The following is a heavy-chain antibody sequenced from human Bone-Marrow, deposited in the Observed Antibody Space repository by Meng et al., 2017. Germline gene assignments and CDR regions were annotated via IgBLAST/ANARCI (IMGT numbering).Heavy chain of an antibody. Sequence: QVQLQESGPGLVEPSGTLSLTCTVSGASITISHWFTWVRQPPGKGLEWIGETYHSGTTPYRPSLKSRVTISIDKSRSHFSLKLTSVTAADTAIYYCATQESRDGHSPYWGQGTLVTVSS. J-gene: IGHJ4*02. D-gene: IGHD5-24*01. CDR2: TYHSGTT. CDR3: ATQESRDGHSPY. V-gene: IGHV4-4*02. CDR1: GASITISHW.